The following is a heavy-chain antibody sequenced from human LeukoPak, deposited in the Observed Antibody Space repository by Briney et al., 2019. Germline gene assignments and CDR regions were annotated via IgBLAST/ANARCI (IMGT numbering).Heavy chain of an antibody. CDR1: GGSISSYY. CDR2: IYYSGST. V-gene: IGHV4-59*01. J-gene: IGHJ4*02. CDR3: ARSPPPGIAAANDY. Sequence: SETLSLTCTVSGGSISSYYWSWIRQPPGKGLEWIGYIYYSGSTNYNPSLKSRVTISVHTSKSQFSLKLNSVTAADTAVYYCARSPPPGIAAANDYWGQGTLVTVSS. D-gene: IGHD6-13*01.